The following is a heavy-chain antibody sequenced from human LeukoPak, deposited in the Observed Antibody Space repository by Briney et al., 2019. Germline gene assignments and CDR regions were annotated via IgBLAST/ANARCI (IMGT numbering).Heavy chain of an antibody. CDR1: GFTFSSYG. V-gene: IGHV3-30*18. CDR2: ISYDGSNK. J-gene: IGHJ5*02. Sequence: PGRSLRLSCAASGFTFSSYGMHWVRQAPGKGLEWVAVISYDGSNKYYADSVKGRFTISRDNSKNTLYLQMNSLRAEDTAVYYCAEDGGNVVVPAAPPGWFDPWGQGTLVTVSS. D-gene: IGHD2-2*01. CDR3: AEDGGNVVVPAAPPGWFDP.